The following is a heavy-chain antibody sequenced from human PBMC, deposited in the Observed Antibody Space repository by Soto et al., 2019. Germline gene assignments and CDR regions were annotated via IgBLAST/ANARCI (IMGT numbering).Heavy chain of an antibody. V-gene: IGHV3-21*01. CDR2: ITGSRSFI. CDR1: GFTFSSYT. CDR3: ARLRSQDGVDV. Sequence: EVQLVESGGGLVKPGGSLRLSCAASGFTFSSYTMNWVRQAPGKGLEWVSSITGSRSFIYYADSVKGRFTISRDNAKNSLYLQMNSLRAEDTAVYYCARLRSQDGVDVWGQGTTVTVSS. J-gene: IGHJ6*02.